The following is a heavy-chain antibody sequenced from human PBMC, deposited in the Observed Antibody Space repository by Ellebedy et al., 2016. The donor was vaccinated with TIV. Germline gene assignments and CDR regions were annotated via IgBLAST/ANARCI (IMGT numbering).Heavy chain of an antibody. J-gene: IGHJ4*02. V-gene: IGHV4-59*08. D-gene: IGHD5-12*01. CDR3: ASTPFSAGSGYHPHDY. Sequence: MPSETLSLTCTVSGASISSYYWSWIRQPPGKGLEWIGYIYYNENTNYNPSLKSRVTISVDTSKNQFSLNLNSVTAADTAVYFCASTPFSAGSGYHPHDYWGQGILVTVSS. CDR2: IYYNENT. CDR1: GASISSYY.